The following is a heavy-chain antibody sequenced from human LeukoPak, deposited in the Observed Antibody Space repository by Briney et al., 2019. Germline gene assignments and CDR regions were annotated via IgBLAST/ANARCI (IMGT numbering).Heavy chain of an antibody. V-gene: IGHV4-59*01. D-gene: IGHD3-10*01. Sequence: PSETLSLTCTVSGGSISSYYWSWIRQPPGKGLEWIGYIYYSGSTNYNPSLKSRVTISVDTSKNQLSLKLSSVTAADTAVYYCARGPYYCGSGRYYYWGQGTLVTVAS. J-gene: IGHJ4*02. CDR2: IYYSGST. CDR1: GGSISSYY. CDR3: ARGPYYCGSGRYYY.